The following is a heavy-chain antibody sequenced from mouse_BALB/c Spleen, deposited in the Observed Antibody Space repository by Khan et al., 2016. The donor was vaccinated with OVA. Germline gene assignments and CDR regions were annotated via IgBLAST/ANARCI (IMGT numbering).Heavy chain of an antibody. Sequence: VQLQQSGAELVRPGALVKLSCKASGFNIKDYYIHWVKQRPEQGLEWIGWIDPENGNTVYDPRFQGKASITADTSSNPAYLQLSSLTSEDTAVYYCTRSILLYFDHWGPGTTLTVSS. J-gene: IGHJ2*01. CDR1: GFNIKDYY. CDR2: IDPENGNT. D-gene: IGHD2-3*01. CDR3: TRSILLYFDH. V-gene: IGHV14-1*02.